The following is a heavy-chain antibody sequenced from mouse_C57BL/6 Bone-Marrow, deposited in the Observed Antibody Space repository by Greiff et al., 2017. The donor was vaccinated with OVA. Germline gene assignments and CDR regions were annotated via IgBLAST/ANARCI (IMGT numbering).Heavy chain of an antibody. CDR3: ASSSYYSNRFAY. D-gene: IGHD2-5*01. CDR1: GYTFTSYW. CDR2: IYPGSGST. V-gene: IGHV1-55*01. Sequence: LKQPGASVKMSCKASGYTFTSYWITWVKQRPGQGLEWIGDIYPGSGSTNYNEKFKSKATLTVDTSSSTAYMQLSSLTSEDSAVYYCASSSYYSNRFAYWGQGTLVTVSA. J-gene: IGHJ3*01.